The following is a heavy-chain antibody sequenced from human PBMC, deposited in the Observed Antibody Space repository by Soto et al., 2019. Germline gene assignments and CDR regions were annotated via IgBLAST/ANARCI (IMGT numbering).Heavy chain of an antibody. J-gene: IGHJ3*02. CDR3: ARARTVIGAFDI. CDR1: GFTFSSYA. D-gene: IGHD4-17*01. V-gene: IGHV3-30-3*01. CDR2: ISYDGSNK. Sequence: GGSLRLSCAASGFTFSSYAMHWVRQAPGKGLEWVAVISYDGSNKYYADSVKGRFTISRDNSKNTLYLQMNSLRAEDTAVYYCARARTVIGAFDIWGQGTMVTV.